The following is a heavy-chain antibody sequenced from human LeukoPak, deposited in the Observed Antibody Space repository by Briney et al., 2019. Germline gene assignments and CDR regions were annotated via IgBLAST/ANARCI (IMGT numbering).Heavy chain of an antibody. Sequence: PSETLSLTCTVSDGSISSSSYYWGWIRQPPGKGLEWIGSIYYSGSTYYNPSLKSRVTISVDTSKNQFSLKLSSVTAADTAVYYCARRGLPFDYWGQGTLVTVSS. D-gene: IGHD1-26*01. CDR3: ARRGLPFDY. V-gene: IGHV4-39*07. CDR1: DGSISSSSYY. J-gene: IGHJ4*02. CDR2: IYYSGST.